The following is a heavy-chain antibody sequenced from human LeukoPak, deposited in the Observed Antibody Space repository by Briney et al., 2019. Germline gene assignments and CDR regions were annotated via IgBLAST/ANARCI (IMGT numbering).Heavy chain of an antibody. J-gene: IGHJ4*02. CDR2: ISKNGSNT. V-gene: IGHV3-30*18. CDR3: VKGRRGSSYVHYFDS. D-gene: IGHD5-18*01. CDR1: GLIFETYG. Sequence: GSLRLSCEVSGLIFETYGMHWVRQAPGKGLEWVGVISKNGSNTYYGDSVKGRFTISRDNTNNTLSLQMNGLTTEDTGVYFCVKGRRGSSYVHYFDSWGQGTLVTVSS.